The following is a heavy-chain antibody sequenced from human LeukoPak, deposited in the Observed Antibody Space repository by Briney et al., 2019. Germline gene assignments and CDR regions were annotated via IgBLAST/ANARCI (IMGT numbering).Heavy chain of an antibody. CDR2: IWYDGSNK. CDR1: GFTFSSYG. V-gene: IGHV3-33*06. CDR3: AKGYDSSGYYPPFDY. D-gene: IGHD3-22*01. Sequence: GGSLRLSCAASGFTFSSYGMHWVRQAPGKGLEWVAVIWYDGSNKYYADSVKGRFTISRDNSKNTLYLQMSSLRAEDTAVYYCAKGYDSSGYYPPFDYWGQGTLVTVSS. J-gene: IGHJ4*02.